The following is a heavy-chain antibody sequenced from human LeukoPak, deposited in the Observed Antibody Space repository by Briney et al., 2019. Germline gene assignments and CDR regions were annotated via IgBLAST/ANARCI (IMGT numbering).Heavy chain of an antibody. D-gene: IGHD1-7*01. CDR1: GGSISSSSYY. J-gene: IGHJ4*02. Sequence: PSETLSLTCTVSGGSISSSSYYWGWIRQPPGKGLEWIGSIYYSGRTYYNPSLKSRVTISVDTSKNQFSLKLSSVTAADTAVYYCARPRAPHGITGTFDYYFDYWGQGTLVTVSS. V-gene: IGHV4-39*01. CDR3: ARPRAPHGITGTFDYYFDY. CDR2: IYYSGRT.